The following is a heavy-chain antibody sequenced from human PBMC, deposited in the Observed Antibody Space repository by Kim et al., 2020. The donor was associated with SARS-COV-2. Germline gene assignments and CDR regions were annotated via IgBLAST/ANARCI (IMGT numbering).Heavy chain of an antibody. V-gene: IGHV4-34*01. CDR1: GGSFSGYY. CDR2: INHSGST. D-gene: IGHD2-15*01. CDR3: ARERYCSGGSCKRGAEYFQH. Sequence: SETLSLTCAVYGGSFSGYYWSWIRQPPGKGLEWIGEINHSGSTNYNPSLKSRVTISVDTSKNQFSLKLSSVTAADTAVYYCARERYCSGGSCKRGAEYFQHWGQGTLVTVYS. J-gene: IGHJ1*01.